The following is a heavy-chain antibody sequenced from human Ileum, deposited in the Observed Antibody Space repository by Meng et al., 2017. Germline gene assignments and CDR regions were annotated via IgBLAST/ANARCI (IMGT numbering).Heavy chain of an antibody. CDR1: GFSLSTSGVG. D-gene: IGHD4/OR15-4a*01. CDR2: IYWDGDE. V-gene: IGHV2-5*02. Sequence: SGPMLVKPTQTLTLTCTFSGFSLSTSGVGVGWIRQPPGKALEWLTLIYWDGDELYSPSLRSRLTISKDTSKNEVVLTMTNMDPVDTATYYCAHRLFTNYEVQAFDIWGQGTMVTVSS. J-gene: IGHJ3*02. CDR3: AHRLFTNYEVQAFDI.